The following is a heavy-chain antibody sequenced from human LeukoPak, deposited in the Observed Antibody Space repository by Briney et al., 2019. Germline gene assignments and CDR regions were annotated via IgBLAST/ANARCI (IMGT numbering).Heavy chain of an antibody. CDR2: IYTSGST. CDR3: ARHLIDSSGYYNPSDY. CDR1: GGSISSGSYY. J-gene: IGHJ4*02. V-gene: IGHV4-61*02. Sequence: SQTLSLTCTVSGGSISSGSYYWSWIRQPAGKGLEWIGRIYTSGSTNYNPSLKSRVTISVDTSKNQFSLKLSSVTAADTAVYYCARHLIDSSGYYNPSDYWGQGTLVTVSS. D-gene: IGHD3-22*01.